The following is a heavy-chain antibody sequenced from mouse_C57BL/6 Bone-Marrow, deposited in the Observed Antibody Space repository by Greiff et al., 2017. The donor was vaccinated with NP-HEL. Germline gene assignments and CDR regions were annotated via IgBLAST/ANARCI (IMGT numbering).Heavy chain of an antibody. Sequence: VQMEQSGAELARPGASVKLSCKASGYTFTSYGISWVKQRTGQGLEWIGEIYPRSGNTYYNEKVKGKATLTADKSSSTAYMELRSLTSEDSAVYFCARFGYDYYFDYWGQGTTLTVSS. CDR1: GYTFTSYG. CDR3: ARFGYDYYFDY. CDR2: IYPRSGNT. J-gene: IGHJ2*01. D-gene: IGHD2-2*01. V-gene: IGHV1-81*01.